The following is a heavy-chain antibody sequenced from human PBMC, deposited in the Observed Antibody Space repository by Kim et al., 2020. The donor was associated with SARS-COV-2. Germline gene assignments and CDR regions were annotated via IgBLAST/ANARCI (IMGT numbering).Heavy chain of an antibody. D-gene: IGHD6-6*01. CDR3: ARSIAARTSGAIGSFDY. CDR1: GYTFTSYA. J-gene: IGHJ4*02. Sequence: ASVKVSCKASGYTFTSYAMHWVRQAPGQRLEWMGWINAGNGNTKYSQKFQGRVTITRDTSASTAYMELSSLRSEDTAVYYCARSIAARTSGAIGSFDYWGQGTLVTVSS. V-gene: IGHV1-3*01. CDR2: INAGNGNT.